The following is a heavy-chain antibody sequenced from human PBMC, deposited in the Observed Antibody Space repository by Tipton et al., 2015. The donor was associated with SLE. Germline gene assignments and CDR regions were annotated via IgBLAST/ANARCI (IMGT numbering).Heavy chain of an antibody. CDR1: GGSISSYY. CDR2: IYYSGST. D-gene: IGHD2-2*01. Sequence: TLSLTCTVSGGSISSYYWSWIRQPPGKGLEWIWYIYYSGSTNYNPSLKSRVTISVDTSKNQFSLKLSSVTAADTAVYYCARHSGGIAQLLTNWFDPWGQGTLVTASS. CDR3: ARHSGGIAQLLTNWFDP. V-gene: IGHV4-59*01. J-gene: IGHJ5*02.